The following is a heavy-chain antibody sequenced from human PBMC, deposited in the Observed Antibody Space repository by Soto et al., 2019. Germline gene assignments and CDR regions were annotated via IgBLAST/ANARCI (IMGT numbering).Heavy chain of an antibody. D-gene: IGHD2-2*01. V-gene: IGHV3-11*01. CDR1: GFTFSDYY. CDR2: ISSSGSTI. Sequence: QVQLVESGGGLVKPGGSLRLSCAASGFTFSDYYMSWIRQAPGKGLEWVSYISSSGSTIYYADSVKGRFTISRDNAKNSLYLQMNSLRAEDTAVYSCARAAIVVVPESASVFIDYWGQGTLVTVSS. CDR3: ARAAIVVVPESASVFIDY. J-gene: IGHJ4*02.